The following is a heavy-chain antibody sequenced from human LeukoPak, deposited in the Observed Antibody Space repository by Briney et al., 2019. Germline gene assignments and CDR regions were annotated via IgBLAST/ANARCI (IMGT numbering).Heavy chain of an antibody. Sequence: SETLSLTCTVSGGSISNYYWGWIRQPPGKGLEWIGSIYYSGSTYYNPSLKSRVTISVDTSKNQFSLKLSSVTAADTAVYYCARQGDGYNYADYWGQGTLVTVSS. CDR2: IYYSGST. D-gene: IGHD5-24*01. V-gene: IGHV4-39*01. CDR3: ARQGDGYNYADY. J-gene: IGHJ4*02. CDR1: GGSISNYY.